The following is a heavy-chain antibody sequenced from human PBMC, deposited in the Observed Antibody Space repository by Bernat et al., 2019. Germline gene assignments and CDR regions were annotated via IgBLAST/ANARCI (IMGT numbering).Heavy chain of an antibody. CDR3: ASTYSSGWAFDY. Sequence: EVQLVESGGGLVQPGGSLRLSCAASGFTFSSYWMHWVRQAPGKGLVWVSRINSDGSSTSYADSVKGRFTISRDNAKNTPYLQMNSLRAEDTAVYYCASTYSSGWAFDYWGQGTLVTVSS. J-gene: IGHJ4*02. CDR1: GFTFSSYW. CDR2: INSDGSST. V-gene: IGHV3-74*01. D-gene: IGHD6-19*01.